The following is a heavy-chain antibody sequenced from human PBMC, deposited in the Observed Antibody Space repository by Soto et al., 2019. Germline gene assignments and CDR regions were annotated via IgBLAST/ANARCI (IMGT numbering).Heavy chain of an antibody. V-gene: IGHV3-53*01. J-gene: IGHJ6*02. CDR2: IYSGGST. CDR3: AREQGPIPKDFYYGMDV. D-gene: IGHD3-3*01. Sequence: GGSLRLSCAASGFTVSSNYMSWVRQAPGKGLEWVSVIYSGGSTYYADSVKGRFTISRDNSKNTLYLQLNSLRAEDTAVYYCAREQGPIPKDFYYGMDVWGQGTTVTVSS. CDR1: GFTVSSNY.